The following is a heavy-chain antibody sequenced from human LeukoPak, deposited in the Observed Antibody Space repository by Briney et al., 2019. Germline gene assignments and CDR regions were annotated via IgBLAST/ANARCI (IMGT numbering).Heavy chain of an antibody. CDR2: IYSGGST. CDR1: GFTVSSNY. CDR3: ARVRKEYQLLLFDY. D-gene: IGHD2-2*01. V-gene: IGHV3-53*01. J-gene: IGHJ4*02. Sequence: GGSLRLSCAASGFTVSSNYMSWVRQAPGEGLEGVSVIYSGGSTYYADSVKGRFTISRDKSKNTLYLQMNSLRAEDTAVYYCARVRKEYQLLLFDYWGQGTLVTVSS.